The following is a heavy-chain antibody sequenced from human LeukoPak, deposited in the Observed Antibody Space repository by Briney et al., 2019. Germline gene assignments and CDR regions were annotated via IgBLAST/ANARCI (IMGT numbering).Heavy chain of an antibody. CDR3: ARGDYYDFXLDX. CDR1: GFTLSSYR. D-gene: IGHD3-22*01. V-gene: IGHV3-21*01. CDR2: ISSSSSYI. J-gene: IGHJ4*02. Sequence: GGSLRLSCAASGFTLSSYRMNWVRQAPGKGLEWVSSISSSSSYIYYADSVKGRVTISRDNAKNSLYLQMNSLRAEDTAVYYCARGDYYDFXLDXXGQGTLVTVX.